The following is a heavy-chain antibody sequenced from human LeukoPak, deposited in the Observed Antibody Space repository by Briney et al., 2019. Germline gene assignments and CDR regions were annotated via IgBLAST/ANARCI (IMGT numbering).Heavy chain of an antibody. Sequence: GGSLRLSCTASGFTFGDYAMSWVRQAPGKGLEWVGFIRSKAYGGTTEYAASVKGRFTISRDDSKSIAYLQMNSLRAEDTAVYYCAKYGSYTVVPLHWGQGTLVTVSS. CDR3: AKYGSYTVVPLH. CDR2: IRSKAYGGTT. V-gene: IGHV3-49*04. J-gene: IGHJ1*01. D-gene: IGHD4-23*01. CDR1: GFTFGDYA.